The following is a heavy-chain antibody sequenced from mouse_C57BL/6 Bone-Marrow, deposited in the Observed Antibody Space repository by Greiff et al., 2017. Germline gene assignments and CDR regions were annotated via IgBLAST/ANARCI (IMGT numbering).Heavy chain of an antibody. V-gene: IGHV14-4*01. CDR3: TTPATYYFDY. D-gene: IGHD1-1*01. CDR2: FDPENGDT. J-gene: IGHJ2*01. Sequence: EVQLQQSGAELVRPGASVKLSCTASGFNIKDDYMHWVKQRPEQGLEWIGWFDPENGDTEYASKFQGKATITADTSSNTAYLQLSSLTSEDTAVYYCTTPATYYFDYWGQGTTLTVSS. CDR1: GFNIKDDY.